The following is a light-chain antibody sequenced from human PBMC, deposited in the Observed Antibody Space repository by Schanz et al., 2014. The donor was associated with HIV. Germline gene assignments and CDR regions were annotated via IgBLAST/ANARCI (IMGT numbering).Light chain of an antibody. Sequence: ETVLTQSPGSLSLSPGERATLSCRASQSLGGSQLAWYQHKPGQAPRLLIYGASNRATGIPARFSGSGSGTEFTLTISSLQSEDFALYYCQQYGSSSWTFGQGTKVEIK. J-gene: IGKJ1*01. CDR2: GAS. CDR1: QSLGGSQ. V-gene: IGKV3-20*01. CDR3: QQYGSSSWT.